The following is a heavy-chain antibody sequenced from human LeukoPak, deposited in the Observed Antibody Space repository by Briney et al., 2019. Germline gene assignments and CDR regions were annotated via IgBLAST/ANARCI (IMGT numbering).Heavy chain of an antibody. CDR3: ARGYRSGGSCYSGPYYYYGMDV. J-gene: IGHJ6*02. D-gene: IGHD2-15*01. V-gene: IGHV1-8*02. CDR2: MNPNSGNT. Sequence: ASVKVSCKASGVTFSSYAITWVRQAPGQGLEWLGRMNPNSGNTGYAQKFQGRVTMTRNTSISTAYMELSSLRSEDTAVYYCARGYRSGGSCYSGPYYYYGMDVWGQGTTVTVSS. CDR1: GVTFSSYA.